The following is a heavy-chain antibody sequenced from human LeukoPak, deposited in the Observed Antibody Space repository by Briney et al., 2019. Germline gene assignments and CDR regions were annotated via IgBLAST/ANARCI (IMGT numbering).Heavy chain of an antibody. CDR2: INTRGSGE. J-gene: IGHJ4*02. CDR1: GFTFSSYS. CDR3: AKLRGYSNSRYFDY. V-gene: IGHV3-21*04. Sequence: GGSLRLSCAASGFTFSSYSMNWVRQAPGKGLEWVSSINTRGSGEYYEDSVKGRFTISRDNAKNSLYLQVNSLRAEDTAVYYCAKLRGYSNSRYFDYWGQGTLVTVSS. D-gene: IGHD6-13*01.